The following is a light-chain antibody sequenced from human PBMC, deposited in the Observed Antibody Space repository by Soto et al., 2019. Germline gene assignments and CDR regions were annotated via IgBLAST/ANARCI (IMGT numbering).Light chain of an antibody. CDR1: QSVSSY. CDR3: QQRSNWPPT. J-gene: IGKJ5*01. CDR2: DAS. V-gene: IGKV3-11*01. Sequence: EIVLTQSPATLSLSPGERATLSCRASQSVSSYLAWYQQKPGQAPRLRIYDASNSATGIPARFSGSGSGTDFTLTISSLEPEDFAVYYCQQRSNWPPTFGQGTRLEIK.